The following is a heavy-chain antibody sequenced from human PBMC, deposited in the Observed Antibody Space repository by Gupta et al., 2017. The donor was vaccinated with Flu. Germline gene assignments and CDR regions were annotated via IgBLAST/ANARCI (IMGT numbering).Heavy chain of an antibody. CDR3: ARDFRTNNWEFLDP. D-gene: IGHD1-20*01. CDR1: GYTFTDYY. V-gene: IGHV1-2*02. J-gene: IGHJ5*02. CDR2: FNPNSGAT. Sequence: QVQLVQSGAEVKKPGASVEFSCKASGYTFTDYYIHWVRQAPGQGLEWMGWFNPNSGATNIAPKFQGRVTMMRATSIDTAYMELTSLRSDDTAIYYCARDFRTNNWEFLDPWGPGTLVTVSP.